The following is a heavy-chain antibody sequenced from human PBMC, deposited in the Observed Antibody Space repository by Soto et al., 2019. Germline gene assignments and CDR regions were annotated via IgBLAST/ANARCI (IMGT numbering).Heavy chain of an antibody. CDR3: ASIGQHELIPGFDP. CDR2: INSDGSST. J-gene: IGHJ5*02. CDR1: GFTFSSYW. V-gene: IGHV3-74*01. D-gene: IGHD1-7*01. Sequence: GGSLRLSCAASGFTFSSYWMHWVRQAPGKGLVWVSRINSDGSSTSYADSVKGRFTISRDNAKNTLYLQMNSLRAEDTAVYYCASIGQHELIPGFDPWGQRTLVTVSS.